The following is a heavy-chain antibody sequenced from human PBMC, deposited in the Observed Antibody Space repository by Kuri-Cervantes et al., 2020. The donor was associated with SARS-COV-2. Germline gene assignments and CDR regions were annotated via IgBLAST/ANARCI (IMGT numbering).Heavy chain of an antibody. Sequence: SVKVSCKASGYTFSSSYMHWVRQAPGQGLEWMGRIIPIFGTANYAQKFQGRVTITADKSTSTAYMELSSLRSEDTAVYYCARDLIGLAYCGGDCSWEYFDYWGQGTLVTVSS. CDR1: GYTFSSSY. V-gene: IGHV1-69*06. CDR2: IIPIFGTA. D-gene: IGHD2-21*01. J-gene: IGHJ4*02. CDR3: ARDLIGLAYCGGDCSWEYFDY.